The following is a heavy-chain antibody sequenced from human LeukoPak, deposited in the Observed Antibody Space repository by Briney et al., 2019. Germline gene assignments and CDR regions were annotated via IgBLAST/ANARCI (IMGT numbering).Heavy chain of an antibody. CDR2: ISAYNGNT. V-gene: IGHV1-18*01. D-gene: IGHD1-26*01. CDR3: ARVGATSWYYYYYYMDV. J-gene: IGHJ6*03. CDR1: GYTLTSYG. Sequence: GASVKVSCKASGYTLTSYGISWVRQAPGQGLEWMGWISAYNGNTNYAQKLQGRVTMTTDTSTSTAYMELRSLRSDDTAVYYCARVGATSWYYYYYYMDVWGKGTTVTVSS.